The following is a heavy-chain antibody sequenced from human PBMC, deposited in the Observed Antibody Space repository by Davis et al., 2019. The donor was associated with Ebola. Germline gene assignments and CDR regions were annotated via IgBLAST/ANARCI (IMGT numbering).Heavy chain of an antibody. V-gene: IGHV3-74*01. Sequence: GESLKISCAASGFTFSSYWMHWVRHAPGKGLVWVSRINSDGSSTSYADSVKGRFTISRDNAKNTLYLQMNSLRAEDTAVYYCARVLVRGVIATDYWGQGTLVTVSS. J-gene: IGHJ4*02. CDR3: ARVLVRGVIATDY. D-gene: IGHD3-10*01. CDR1: GFTFSSYW. CDR2: INSDGSST.